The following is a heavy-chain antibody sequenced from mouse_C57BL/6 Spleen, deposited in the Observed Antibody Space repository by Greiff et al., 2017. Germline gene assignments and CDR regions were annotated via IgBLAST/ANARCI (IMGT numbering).Heavy chain of an antibody. Sequence: VQLVESGPGLVAPSQSLSITCTVSGFSLTSYAISWVRQPPGKGLEWLGVIWTGGGTNYNSALKSRLSISKDNSKSQVFLKMNSLQTDDTARYYCARNRDYSNYYYAMDYWGQGTSVTVSS. CDR1: GFSLTSYA. J-gene: IGHJ4*01. CDR3: ARNRDYSNYYYAMDY. V-gene: IGHV2-9-1*01. CDR2: IWTGGGT. D-gene: IGHD2-5*01.